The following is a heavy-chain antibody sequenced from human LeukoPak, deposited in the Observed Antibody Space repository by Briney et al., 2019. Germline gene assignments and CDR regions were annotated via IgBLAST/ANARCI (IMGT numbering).Heavy chain of an antibody. J-gene: IGHJ4*02. V-gene: IGHV3-30*18. CDR1: GFTFSSFG. CDR3: AKDCGYASYFDY. Sequence: GGFLRLSCAASGFTFSSFGMHWVRQAPGKGLEWVAFISYDGSNKYYPDSVKGRFTISRDNSKNTLYLQMDSLRAEDTAVYYCAKDCGYASYFDYWGQGTLVTVSS. D-gene: IGHD5-12*01. CDR2: ISYDGSNK.